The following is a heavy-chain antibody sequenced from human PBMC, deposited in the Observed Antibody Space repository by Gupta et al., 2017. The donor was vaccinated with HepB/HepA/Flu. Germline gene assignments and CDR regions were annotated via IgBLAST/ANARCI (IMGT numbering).Heavy chain of an antibody. Sequence: QVQLVQSGAEVKKPGSSVKVSCKASGGTFSSYAISWVRQAPGQGLEWMGGIIPIFGTANYAQKFQGRVTITADESTSTAYMELSSLRSEDTAVYYCARGGPNDYGDYGNDYYYYMDVWGKGTTVTVSS. CDR2: IIPIFGTA. CDR1: GGTFSSYA. D-gene: IGHD4-17*01. CDR3: ARGGPNDYGDYGNDYYYYMDV. J-gene: IGHJ6*03. V-gene: IGHV1-69*01.